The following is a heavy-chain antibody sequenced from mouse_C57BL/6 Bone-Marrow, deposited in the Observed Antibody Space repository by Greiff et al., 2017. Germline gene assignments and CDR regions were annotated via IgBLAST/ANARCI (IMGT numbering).Heavy chain of an antibody. CDR3: ASQGYGFHFAY. V-gene: IGHV14-2*01. CDR2: IDPEDGET. D-gene: IGHD2-2*01. J-gene: IGHJ3*01. Sequence: VQLKQSGAELVKPGASVKLSCTASGFNIKDYYMHWVKQRTEQGLEWIGRIDPEDGETTYAPKFQGKATITADTSSNTAYLQLSSLTSEDTAVYYCASQGYGFHFAYWGQGTLVTVSA. CDR1: GFNIKDYY.